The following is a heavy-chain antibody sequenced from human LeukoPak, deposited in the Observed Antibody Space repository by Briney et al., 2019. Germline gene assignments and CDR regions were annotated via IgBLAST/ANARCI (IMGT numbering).Heavy chain of an antibody. Sequence: SETLSLTCTVSGYSISSGYYWGWIRQPPGKGLEWIGSIYHSGSTYYNPSLKSRVTISVDTSKNQFSLKLSSVTAADTAVYYCARDRRDIVVVPAAISYYYYYYMDVWGKGPRSPSP. D-gene: IGHD2-2*02. V-gene: IGHV4-38-2*02. CDR1: GYSISSGYY. CDR3: ARDRRDIVVVPAAISYYYYYYMDV. CDR2: IYHSGST. J-gene: IGHJ6*03.